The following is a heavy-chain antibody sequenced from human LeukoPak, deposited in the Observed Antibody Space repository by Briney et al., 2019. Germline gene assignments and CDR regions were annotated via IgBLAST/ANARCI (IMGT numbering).Heavy chain of an antibody. D-gene: IGHD6-19*01. V-gene: IGHV1-8*01. CDR1: GYTFTSYD. CDR2: MNPNSGNT. J-gene: IGHJ4*02. Sequence: ASVRVSCKASGYTFTSYDINWVRQATGQGLEWMGWMNPNSGNTGYAQKFQGRVTMTEDTSTDTAYMELSSLRSEDTAVYYCATEGITVASTGNYWGQGTLVTVSS. CDR3: ATEGITVASTGNY.